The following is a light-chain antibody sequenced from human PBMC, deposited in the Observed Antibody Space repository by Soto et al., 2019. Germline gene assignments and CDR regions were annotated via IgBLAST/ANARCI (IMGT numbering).Light chain of an antibody. V-gene: IGKV1-5*03. CDR1: QSVSHF. Sequence: DIQMTQSPSTLSASVGERVTITCRASQSVSHFLAWYQQKPGKAPKLLIYKASTLVSGVPARFSASGSGTEFTLPIRGLQPDDFGTYSCQQFNSYWWTFGQGTKVDIK. CDR2: KAS. CDR3: QQFNSYWWT. J-gene: IGKJ1*01.